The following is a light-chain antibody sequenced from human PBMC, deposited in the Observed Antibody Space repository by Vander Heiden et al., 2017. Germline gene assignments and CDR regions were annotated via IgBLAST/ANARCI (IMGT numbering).Light chain of an antibody. J-gene: IGKJ4*01. CDR2: TAS. V-gene: IGKV1-17*01. CDR3: LQHNRYLLT. CDR1: HDIRDE. Sequence: IQLTQSPSSLSASVGDRVTITFRASHDIRDEIGWCQQKPGQAPKRLLYTASKLQGGVPSRFSGSGSGTEFTCTISSLQPEDFATYFCLQHNRYLLTFGGGTKVEIK.